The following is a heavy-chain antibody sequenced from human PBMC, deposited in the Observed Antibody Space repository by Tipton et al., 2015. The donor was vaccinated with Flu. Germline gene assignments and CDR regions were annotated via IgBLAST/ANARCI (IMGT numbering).Heavy chain of an antibody. Sequence: SLRLSCAASGFTFSSYWMSWVRQAPGKGLEWVANIKQDGSEKYYVDSVKGRFTISRDNAKNSLYLQMNSLRAEDTAVYYCARVVPAALYYFDYWGQGTLATVSS. J-gene: IGHJ4*02. CDR1: GFTFSSYW. CDR3: ARVVPAALYYFDY. V-gene: IGHV3-7*01. CDR2: IKQDGSEK. D-gene: IGHD2-2*01.